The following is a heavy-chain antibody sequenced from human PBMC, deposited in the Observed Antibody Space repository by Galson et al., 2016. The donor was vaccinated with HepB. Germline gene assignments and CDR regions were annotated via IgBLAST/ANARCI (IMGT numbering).Heavy chain of an antibody. V-gene: IGHV3-74*01. Sequence: SLRLSCAASGFPFSGYWMHWVRQVPGKGLVWVARIYSGDGSTTNYADSVKGRFTISRDNAKNTLNLQMNSLRADDTGVYYCGRDRNLREAGPEGHLLDYWGQGTRVTVSS. J-gene: IGHJ4*02. CDR3: GRDRNLREAGPEGHLLDY. CDR2: IYSGDGSTT. CDR1: GFPFSGYW. D-gene: IGHD1-14*01.